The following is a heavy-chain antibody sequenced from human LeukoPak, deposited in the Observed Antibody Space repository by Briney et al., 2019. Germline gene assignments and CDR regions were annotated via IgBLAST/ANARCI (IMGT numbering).Heavy chain of an antibody. CDR3: TRVIVAVPGYFDYFDF. Sequence: GGSLRLSCAASGFPFRTYWITWVRQAPGKGLEWVANINEDGSNKWHLGSVKGRFTVSRDNARNALYLQMNSLRVEDTAVYYCTRVIVAVPGYFDYFDFCGQGALVTVSS. CDR2: INEDGSNK. CDR1: GFPFRTYW. J-gene: IGHJ4*02. D-gene: IGHD6-19*01. V-gene: IGHV3-7*01.